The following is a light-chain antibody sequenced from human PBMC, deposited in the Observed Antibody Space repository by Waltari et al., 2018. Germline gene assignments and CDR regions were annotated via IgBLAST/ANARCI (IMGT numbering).Light chain of an antibody. J-gene: IGLJ3*02. V-gene: IGLV2-14*03. CDR1: KSDVGLYNY. CDR2: DVS. CDR3: KSYTGTGSWV. Sequence: QSALTQPASVSGSPGQSITISCPGTKSDVGLYNYVSWYQQHPGKAPKVIIYDVSQRPSGISNRFSGSKSGNTASLIISGLQADDEADYYCKSYTGTGSWVFGGGTKLTVL.